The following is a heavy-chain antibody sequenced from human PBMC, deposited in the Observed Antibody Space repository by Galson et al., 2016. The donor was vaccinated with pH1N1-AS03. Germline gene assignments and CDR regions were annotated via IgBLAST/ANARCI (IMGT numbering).Heavy chain of an antibody. CDR1: GESVSSNTAA. Sequence: CAISGESVSSNTAAWNWIRQSPSRGLEWRERKYYRSQWSQWYIDYPPFVRGRIIINPDTSKNQFSLQLNSVTPEDTAIYYCARDHLGAGPAFDYWGQGILVTVTS. J-gene: IGHJ4*02. CDR3: ARDHLGAGPAFDY. V-gene: IGHV6-1*01. CDR2: KYYRSQWSQWYI. D-gene: IGHD1-26*01.